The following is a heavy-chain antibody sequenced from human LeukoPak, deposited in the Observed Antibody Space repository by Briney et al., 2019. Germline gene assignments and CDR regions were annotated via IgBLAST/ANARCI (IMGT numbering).Heavy chain of an antibody. CDR1: GYTFTSYG. V-gene: IGHV1-18*01. J-gene: IGHJ6*03. CDR2: ISAYNGNT. D-gene: IGHD2-2*01. CDR3: ARTPIVVVPAASVGTYYYYYYMDV. Sequence: ASVKVSCKASGYTFTSYGISWVRQAPGQGLEWMGWISAYNGNTNYAQKLQGRVTMTTDTSTSTAYMGLRSLRSDDTAVYYCARTPIVVVPAASVGTYYYYYYMDVWGKGTTVTVSS.